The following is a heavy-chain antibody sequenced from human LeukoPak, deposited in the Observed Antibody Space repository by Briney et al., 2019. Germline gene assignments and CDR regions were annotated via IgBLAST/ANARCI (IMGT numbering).Heavy chain of an antibody. CDR1: GFTFSSYA. CDR3: AKGFSGTTNFDY. CDR2: INGPVRST. Sequence: PGGSLRLSCAASGFTFSSYAMTWVRQAPGKGLDWVSAINGPVRSTFYADSVKGRFTISRANSKNTLYLQMNSLRADDTAVYYCAKGFSGTTNFDYWGQGTLVTVSS. V-gene: IGHV3-23*01. J-gene: IGHJ4*02. D-gene: IGHD4-11*01.